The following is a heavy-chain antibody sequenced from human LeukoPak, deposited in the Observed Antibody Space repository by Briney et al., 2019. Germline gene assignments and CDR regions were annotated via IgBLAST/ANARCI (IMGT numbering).Heavy chain of an antibody. CDR1: GFTFSTTW. J-gene: IGHJ4*02. Sequence: GGSLRLSCAASGFTFSTTWLHWVRQTPGEGLVLVSRMNSDRSTTNYADSVKGRFTNSRHNAESTLYLQMNNLRVEDTAAYYCATAGNYRFDNWGQGTLVTVSP. V-gene: IGHV3-74*01. D-gene: IGHD1-7*01. CDR3: ATAGNYRFDN. CDR2: MNSDRSTT.